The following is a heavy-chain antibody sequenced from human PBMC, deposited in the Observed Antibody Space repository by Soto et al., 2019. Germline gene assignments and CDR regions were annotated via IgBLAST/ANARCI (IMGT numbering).Heavy chain of an antibody. CDR3: ARVSHGYYYGWFDP. D-gene: IGHD1-26*01. CDR2: ISHSGIT. V-gene: IGHV4-31*02. CDR1: GGSITTSGDY. J-gene: IGHJ5*02. Sequence: SETLSLTCTVSGGSITTSGDYWSWIRQHPGKGLEWIGYISHSGITEYNPSLKSRLTLSIDTSKNQFSLEMNSVTAADTAVYFCARVSHGYYYGWFDPWGQGTPVTVSS.